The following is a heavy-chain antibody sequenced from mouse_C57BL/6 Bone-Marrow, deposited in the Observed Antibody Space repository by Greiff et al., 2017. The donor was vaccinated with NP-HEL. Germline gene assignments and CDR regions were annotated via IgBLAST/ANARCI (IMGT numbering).Heavy chain of an antibody. V-gene: IGHV1-55*01. D-gene: IGHD1-1*01. CDR3: AREAFITTVVDY. CDR1: GYTFTSYW. J-gene: IGHJ2*01. Sequence: VQLQQPGAELVKPGASVKMSCKASGYTFTSYWITWVKQRPGQGLEWIGDIYPGSGSTNYNEKFKSKATLTVDTSSSTAYMQLSSLTSEDSAVYDCAREAFITTVVDYWGQGTTLTVSS. CDR2: IYPGSGST.